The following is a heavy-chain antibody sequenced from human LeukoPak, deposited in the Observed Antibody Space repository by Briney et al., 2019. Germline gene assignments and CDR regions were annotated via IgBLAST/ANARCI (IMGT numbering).Heavy chain of an antibody. D-gene: IGHD4-17*01. CDR2: IYYSGST. CDR1: GGSLSSSSYY. CDR3: ARLPTVTFFDY. Sequence: SETLSLTCTVSGGSLSSSSYYWGWVRQPPGRGLEWIGSIYYSGSTYYNPSLKSRVTISVDTSKNQFSLKLSSVTAADTAVYYCARLPTVTFFDYWGQGTLGTVSS. J-gene: IGHJ4*02. V-gene: IGHV4-39*01.